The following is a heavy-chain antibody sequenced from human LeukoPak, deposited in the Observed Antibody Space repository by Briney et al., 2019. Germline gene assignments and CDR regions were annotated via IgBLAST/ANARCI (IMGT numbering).Heavy chain of an antibody. CDR3: ARGTMVRGVIITRGLDY. D-gene: IGHD3-10*01. CDR2: IYYSGST. V-gene: IGHV4-59*01. Sequence: SETLSLTCTVSGGSISSYYWSWIRQPPGKGLEWIGYIYYSGSTNYNPSLKSRVTISVDTSKNQFSLKLSSVTAADTAVYYCARGTMVRGVIITRGLDYWGQGTLVTVSS. J-gene: IGHJ4*02. CDR1: GGSISSYY.